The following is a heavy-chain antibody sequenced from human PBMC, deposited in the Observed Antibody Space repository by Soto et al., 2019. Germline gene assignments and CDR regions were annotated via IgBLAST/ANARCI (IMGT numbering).Heavy chain of an antibody. V-gene: IGHV1-18*01. Sequence: QPQLVQSGVELKKPGASVRVSCKASGYPFTKFGINWVRQAPGQGLEWMGWISGHSGGTKYGPKFRDRLTMFTDTTSKTAYMELRSLKSDDTAVYYCAQEGGHGARMHICGMDVWGQGTTVTVSS. CDR3: AQEGGHGARMHICGMDV. J-gene: IGHJ6*02. D-gene: IGHD1-26*01. CDR2: ISGHSGGT. CDR1: GYPFTKFG.